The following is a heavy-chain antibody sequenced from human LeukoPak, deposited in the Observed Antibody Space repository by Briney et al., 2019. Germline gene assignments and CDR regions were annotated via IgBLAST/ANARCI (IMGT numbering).Heavy chain of an antibody. J-gene: IGHJ4*02. CDR3: AKGHTDYGTGFDL. D-gene: IGHD4-17*01. Sequence: GESLKISCAASGFTFSNIAMSWVRQAPGKGLESVSLISGSGGSTYNADSVKGRFTISRDNSKNTLYLQMNSLRAEDTAVYYCAKGHTDYGTGFDLWGQGTLVTVSS. CDR1: GFTFSNIA. V-gene: IGHV3-23*01. CDR2: ISGSGGST.